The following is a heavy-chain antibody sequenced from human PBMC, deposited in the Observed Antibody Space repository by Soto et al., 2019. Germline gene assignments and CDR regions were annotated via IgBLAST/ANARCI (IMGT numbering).Heavy chain of an antibody. D-gene: IGHD2-21*02. Sequence: GGSLRLSCAASGFTFSSYSMNWVRQAPGKGLEWVSSISSSSSYIYYADSVKGRFTISRDNAKNSLYLQMNSLRAEDTAVYYCVTLEVTSMGYFDYWGQGTLVTVSS. J-gene: IGHJ4*02. V-gene: IGHV3-21*01. CDR3: VTLEVTSMGYFDY. CDR2: ISSSSSYI. CDR1: GFTFSSYS.